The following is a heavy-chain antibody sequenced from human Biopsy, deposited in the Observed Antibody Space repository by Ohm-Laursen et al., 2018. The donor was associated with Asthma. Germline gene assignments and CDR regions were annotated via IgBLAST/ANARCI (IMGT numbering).Heavy chain of an antibody. Sequence: APVKVSCKASGYTVTRYAINWVRQAPGQGLEWMGWINTNTGNPTYAQGFTGRFVFSLDTSVNTAHLQISNLKAEDTAVYYCARMISYYHEMHDPFFDYWGQGTLVTVSS. CDR1: GYTVTRYA. J-gene: IGHJ4*02. CDR2: INTNTGNP. V-gene: IGHV7-4-1*02. D-gene: IGHD3-22*01. CDR3: ARMISYYHEMHDPFFDY.